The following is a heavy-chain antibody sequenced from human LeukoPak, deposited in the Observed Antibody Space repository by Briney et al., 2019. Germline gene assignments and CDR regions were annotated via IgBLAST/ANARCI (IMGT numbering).Heavy chain of an antibody. D-gene: IGHD3-10*01. J-gene: IGHJ4*02. CDR1: GGSISSGGYY. CDR2: IYYSGST. V-gene: IGHV4-31*03. CDR3: ASNYYGSGSLDY. Sequence: SQTLSLTCTVSGGSISSGGYYWSWIRQHPGKGLEWIGYIYYSGSTNYNPSLKSRVTISVDTSKNQFSLKVSSVTAADTAVHYCASNYYGSGSLDYWGQENLVTVSS.